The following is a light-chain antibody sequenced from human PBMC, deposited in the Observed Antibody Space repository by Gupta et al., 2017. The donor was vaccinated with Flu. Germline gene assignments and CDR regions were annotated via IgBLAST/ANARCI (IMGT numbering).Light chain of an antibody. J-gene: IGKJ4*01. Sequence: EVVLTQSPCTLSLSPGESATLSCRTSQSLTASYFAWYQQTIGQPPRLLIYGASSRAAGVPDRFSGSGSGTDFTLTITRLEPEDFEVYYWQQDGGSSAFGGGTKVEIK. V-gene: IGKV3-20*01. CDR1: QSLTASY. CDR3: QQDGGSSA. CDR2: GAS.